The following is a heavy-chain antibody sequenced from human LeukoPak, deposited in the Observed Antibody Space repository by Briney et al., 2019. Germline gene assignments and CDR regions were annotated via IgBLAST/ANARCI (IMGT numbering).Heavy chain of an antibody. Sequence: GGSLRLSCAASGFTFSSYGMHWVRQAPGKGLEWVAVISYDGSNKYYADSVKGRFTISRDNSKNPLYLQMNSLRAEDTAVYYCAKDLSWSFWGQGTLVTVSS. CDR1: GFTFSSYG. CDR2: ISYDGSNK. CDR3: AKDLSWSF. D-gene: IGHD6-13*01. V-gene: IGHV3-30*18. J-gene: IGHJ4*02.